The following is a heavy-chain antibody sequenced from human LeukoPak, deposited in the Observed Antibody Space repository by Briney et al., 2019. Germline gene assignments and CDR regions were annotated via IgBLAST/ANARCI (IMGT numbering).Heavy chain of an antibody. D-gene: IGHD7-27*01. J-gene: IGHJ3*02. CDR1: GFTFSSYS. V-gene: IGHV3-48*01. Sequence: QTVGCLRLSCAASGFTFSSYSMNWVLQAPGKGLEWVSYISSSSTIYYSDSVRGRFTISRDNAKNSLYLQMNSLRGEDTAVYYCARKTGGSLDIWGQGTMVTVSS. CDR3: ARKTGGSLDI. CDR2: ISSSSTI.